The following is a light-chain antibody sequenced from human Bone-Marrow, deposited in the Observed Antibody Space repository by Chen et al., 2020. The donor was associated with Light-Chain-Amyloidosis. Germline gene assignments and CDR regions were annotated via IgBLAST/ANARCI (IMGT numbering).Light chain of an antibody. CDR1: SSDVGAYTH. J-gene: IGLJ3*02. Sequence: QSALTPPRPASGSPGRSVTISCTGTSSDVGAYTHVSWYQQHPGKAPKLIIYDVNKRPSGVPDRFSGSQSGSTASLTISRLQADDESDYFCSSYAGTYTWVFGGGTKLTVL. V-gene: IGLV2-11*01. CDR3: SSYAGTYTWV. CDR2: DVN.